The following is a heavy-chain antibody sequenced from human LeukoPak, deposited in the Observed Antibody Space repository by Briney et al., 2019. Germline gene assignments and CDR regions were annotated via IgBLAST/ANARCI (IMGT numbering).Heavy chain of an antibody. CDR3: ARDIVSGSGSLDY. V-gene: IGHV3-74*01. D-gene: IGHD3-10*01. CDR1: RFSFSNYW. J-gene: IGHJ4*02. CDR2: VKSDGSNP. Sequence: GSLRLSCAASRFSFSNYWMHWVRQAPGKGLVWVSRVKSDGSNPSYADSVKGRFAISRDNAENMLYLQMNTLGAEDTAVYYCARDIVSGSGSLDYWGQGTLVTVSS.